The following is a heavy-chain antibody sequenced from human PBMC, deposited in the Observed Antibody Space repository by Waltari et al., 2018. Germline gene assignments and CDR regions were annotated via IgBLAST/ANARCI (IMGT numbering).Heavy chain of an antibody. Sequence: QVQLVQSGAEVKKPGSSVKVSCKASGGTFSSYAISWVRQAPGQGLEWKGRIIPIFGTANYAQKFQGRVTITADKSTSTAYMELSSLRSEDTAVYYCATPTRYSSGWLPNGYYYYGMDVWGQGTTVTVSS. D-gene: IGHD6-19*01. CDR1: GGTFSSYA. CDR3: ATPTRYSSGWLPNGYYYYGMDV. CDR2: IIPIFGTA. V-gene: IGHV1-69*06. J-gene: IGHJ6*02.